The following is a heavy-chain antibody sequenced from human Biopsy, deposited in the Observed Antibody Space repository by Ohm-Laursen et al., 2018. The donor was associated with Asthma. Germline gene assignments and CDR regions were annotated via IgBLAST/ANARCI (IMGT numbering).Heavy chain of an antibody. V-gene: IGHV1-24*01. CDR3: ASDFPKDYVRYNFQF. J-gene: IGHJ4*02. CDR1: GYSLTDLS. D-gene: IGHD4-17*01. CDR2: HDHEEGGT. Sequence: ASVKVSCKISGYSLTDLSMRWVRQAPGQGLEWMGGHDHEEGGTVNARRFQGRVTMTEDTSTDTAYVELSSPSSDDTAVYYCASDFPKDYVRYNFQFWGQGTLVTVSS.